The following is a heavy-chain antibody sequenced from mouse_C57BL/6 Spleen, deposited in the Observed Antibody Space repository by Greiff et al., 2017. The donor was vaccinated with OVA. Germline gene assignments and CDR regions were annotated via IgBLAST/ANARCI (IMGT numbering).Heavy chain of an antibody. D-gene: IGHD1-1*01. CDR3: ARSPSYYYGSSPYAMDY. CDR2: IRNKANGYTT. Sequence: EVMLVESGGGLVQPGGSLSLSCAASGFTFTDYYMSWVRQPPGKALEWLGFIRNKANGYTTEYSASVKGRFTISRDNSQSILYLQMNALRAEDSATYYCARSPSYYYGSSPYAMDYWGQGTSVTVSS. J-gene: IGHJ4*01. V-gene: IGHV7-3*01. CDR1: GFTFTDYY.